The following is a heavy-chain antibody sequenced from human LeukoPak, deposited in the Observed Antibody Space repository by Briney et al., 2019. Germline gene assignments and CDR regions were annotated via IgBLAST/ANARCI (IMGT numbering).Heavy chain of an antibody. Sequence: SETLSLTCTVSGGSISSGGYYWSWIRQHPGKGLEWIGYIYYSGSTNYNPSLKSRVTISVDTSKNQFSLKLSSVTAADTAVYYCARADQGSTENCSGGSCYSGLDYYYGMDVWGQGTTVTVSS. V-gene: IGHV4-61*08. J-gene: IGHJ6*02. CDR3: ARADQGSTENCSGGSCYSGLDYYYGMDV. CDR1: GGSISSGGYY. D-gene: IGHD2-15*01. CDR2: IYYSGST.